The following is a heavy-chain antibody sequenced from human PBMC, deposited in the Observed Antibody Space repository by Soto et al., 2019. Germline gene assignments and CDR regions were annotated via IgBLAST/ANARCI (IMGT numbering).Heavy chain of an antibody. CDR1: GGSFSGYQ. J-gene: IGHJ6*03. CDR3: AGGLIGWFGGLSPRGGYYYYMDV. CDR2: INDSGNI. Sequence: QVQLQQWGTGLLKPSETLSLTCAVYGGSFSGYQWSWIRQTPGKGLEWIGEINDSGNINYNPSLKSRVTILGDKGKEPISLKVGSWARGEPGVFFFAGGLIGWFGGLSPRGGYYYYMDVWGKGTTVTVSS. V-gene: IGHV4-34*01. D-gene: IGHD3-10*01.